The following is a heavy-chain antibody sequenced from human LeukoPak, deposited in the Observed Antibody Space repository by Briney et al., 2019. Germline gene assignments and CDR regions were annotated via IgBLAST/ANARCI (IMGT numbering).Heavy chain of an antibody. V-gene: IGHV3-23*01. CDR1: GFTFSSYA. D-gene: IGHD6-19*01. Sequence: GGSLRLSCAASGFTFSSYAMSWVRQAPGKGLEWVSAISGSGGSTYYADSVKGRFTISRDNSKNTLYLQMNSLRAEDTAVYYCAKGRYSSGWYTYSPDYWGQGTLVTVSS. J-gene: IGHJ4*02. CDR2: ISGSGGST. CDR3: AKGRYSSGWYTYSPDY.